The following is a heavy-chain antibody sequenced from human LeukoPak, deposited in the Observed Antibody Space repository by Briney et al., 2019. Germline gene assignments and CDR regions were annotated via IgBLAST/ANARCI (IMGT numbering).Heavy chain of an antibody. CDR2: LNGDGRT. D-gene: IGHD1-14*01. Sequence: QPGGSLRLSCAVSGFSISKYWMDWVRQAPGKGPVWVSHLNGDGRTTYADSVKGRFTISRDNAKNTLYLQMDSLRAEDTAVYYCVRENNGIDYWGQGTLSPSPQ. V-gene: IGHV3-74*03. CDR3: VRENNGIDY. CDR1: GFSISKYW. J-gene: IGHJ4*02.